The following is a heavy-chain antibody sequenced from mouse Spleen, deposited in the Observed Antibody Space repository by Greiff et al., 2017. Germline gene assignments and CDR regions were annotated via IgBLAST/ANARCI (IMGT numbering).Heavy chain of an antibody. Sequence: VQLQQPGAELVKPGASVKLSCKASGYTFTSYWMHWVKQRPGRGLEWIGRIDPNSGGSKYNEKFESKATLTVDKPSSTAYMQLSSLTSEDSAVYYCARSITTATRDYFDYWGQGTTLTVSS. J-gene: IGHJ2*01. CDR1: GYTFTSYW. V-gene: IGHV1-72*01. CDR2: IDPNSGGS. CDR3: ARSITTATRDYFDY. D-gene: IGHD1-2*01.